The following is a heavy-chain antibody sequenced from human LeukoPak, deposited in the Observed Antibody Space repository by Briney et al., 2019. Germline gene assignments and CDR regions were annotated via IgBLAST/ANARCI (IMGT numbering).Heavy chain of an antibody. CDR1: GFTFSSYS. J-gene: IGHJ4*02. CDR3: ARDHSSGWYEGVDFDY. CDR2: ISSSSSTI. V-gene: IGHV3-48*01. Sequence: GGSLRLSCAASGFTFSSYSMNWVRQAPGKGLEWVSYISSSSSTIYYADSVKGRFTISRDNAKNSLYLQMNSLRAEDTAVCYCARDHSSGWYEGVDFDYWGQGTLVTVSS. D-gene: IGHD6-19*01.